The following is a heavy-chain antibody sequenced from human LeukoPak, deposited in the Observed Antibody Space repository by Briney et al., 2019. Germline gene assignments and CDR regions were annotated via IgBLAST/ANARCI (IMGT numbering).Heavy chain of an antibody. J-gene: IGHJ4*02. Sequence: GGSLRLSCAASGFIFTDYWMNWVRQAPGMGLEWLASVKGDGSATSYVDSVKGRFTISRDNAKNSLYLQMNSLRAEDTAVYYCARESQIPKYYYDSSGYYAYWGQGTLVTVSS. D-gene: IGHD3-22*01. CDR3: ARESQIPKYYYDSSGYYAY. CDR2: VKGDGSAT. CDR1: GFIFTDYW. V-gene: IGHV3-7*01.